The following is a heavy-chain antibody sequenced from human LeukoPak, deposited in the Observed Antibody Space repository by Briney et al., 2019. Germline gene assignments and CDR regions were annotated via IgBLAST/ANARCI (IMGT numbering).Heavy chain of an antibody. J-gene: IGHJ4*02. V-gene: IGHV3-9*01. Sequence: PGRSLRLSCAASGFTFDDYAMHWVRQAPGKGLEWVSGISWNSGSIVYADSVKGRFTISRDNAKNSLYLQMNSLRAEDTAVYYCARVEYSSSWYYFDYWGQGTLVTVSS. CDR1: GFTFDDYA. CDR2: ISWNSGSI. CDR3: ARVEYSSSWYYFDY. D-gene: IGHD6-13*01.